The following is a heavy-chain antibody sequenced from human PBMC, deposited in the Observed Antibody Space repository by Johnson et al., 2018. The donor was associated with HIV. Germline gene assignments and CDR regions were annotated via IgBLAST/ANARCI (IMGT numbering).Heavy chain of an antibody. CDR2: ISWNSGSI. J-gene: IGHJ3*02. CDR3: AKDRAMRQLEWDAFDI. D-gene: IGHD2-2*01. Sequence: EVQLVESGGGLVQPGRSLRLSCAASGFTFDDYAMHWVRQAPGKGLEWVSGISWNSGSIGYADSVKGRFTISRDNAKNSLYLQMNSLRAEDTALYYCAKDRAMRQLEWDAFDIWGQGTMVTVSS. CDR1: GFTFDDYA. V-gene: IGHV3-9*01.